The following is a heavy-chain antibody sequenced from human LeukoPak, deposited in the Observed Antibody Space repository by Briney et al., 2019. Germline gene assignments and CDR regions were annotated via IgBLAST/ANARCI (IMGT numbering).Heavy chain of an antibody. CDR3: ARARMGDY. CDR2: IYRGGTT. CDR1: GGSISSSSYY. Sequence: SETLSLTCTVSGGSISSSSYYWGWIRQPPGKGLEWIGSIYRGGTTNYNPSLKSRVTISVDTSKNQFSLKLSSVTAADTAVYYCARARMGDYWGQGTLVTVSS. V-gene: IGHV4-39*07. J-gene: IGHJ4*02.